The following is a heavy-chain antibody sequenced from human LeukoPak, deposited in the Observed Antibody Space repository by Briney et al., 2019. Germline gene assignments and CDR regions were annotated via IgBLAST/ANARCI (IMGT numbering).Heavy chain of an antibody. V-gene: IGHV3-30-3*01. CDR2: ISYDGSNK. J-gene: IGHJ6*03. D-gene: IGHD2-15*01. CDR3: AKEGSRKPRYCSGGSCYPELYYYYMDV. CDR1: GFTFSSYA. Sequence: PGGSLRLSCAASGFTFSSYAMHWVRQAPGKGLEWVAVISYDGSNKYYADSVKGRFTISRDNSKNTLYLQMNSLRAEDTAVYYCAKEGSRKPRYCSGGSCYPELYYYYMDVWGKGTTVTVSS.